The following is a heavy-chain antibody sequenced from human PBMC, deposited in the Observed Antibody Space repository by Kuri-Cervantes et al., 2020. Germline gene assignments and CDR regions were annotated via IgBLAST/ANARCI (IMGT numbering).Heavy chain of an antibody. CDR2: ISGTGSTI. CDR3: AREPQSPYRYDFWSGYYYYYYGMDV. CDR1: GFTVGRYS. D-gene: IGHD3-3*01. V-gene: IGHV3-48*04. Sequence: GGSLRLSCAVSGFTVGRYSIHWVRQAPGKGLEWLSYISGTGSTIYYADSVKGRFTISRDNAKNSLYLQMNSLRAEDTAVYYCAREPQSPYRYDFWSGYYYYYYGMDVWGQGTTVTVSS. J-gene: IGHJ6*02.